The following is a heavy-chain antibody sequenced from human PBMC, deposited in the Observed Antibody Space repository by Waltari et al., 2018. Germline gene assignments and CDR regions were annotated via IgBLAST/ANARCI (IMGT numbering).Heavy chain of an antibody. J-gene: IGHJ5*02. CDR2: ISSSGDTI. CDR1: GFTFSDFY. V-gene: IGHV3-11*04. D-gene: IGHD6-19*01. CDR3: ARGSVADP. Sequence: QAQLVESGGGLVRHGGSLRLSCTASGFTFSDFYMSWIRQAPGKGLEWISYISSSGDTIYYADSVKGRFTVSRDNADNSLFLQMNSLRVNDTAVYYCARGSVADPWGQGTLVTVSS.